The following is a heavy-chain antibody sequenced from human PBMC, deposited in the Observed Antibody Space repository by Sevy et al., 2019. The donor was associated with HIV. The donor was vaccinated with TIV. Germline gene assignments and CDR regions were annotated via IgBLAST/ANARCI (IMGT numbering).Heavy chain of an antibody. CDR1: GYSISSGYY. J-gene: IGHJ4*02. V-gene: IGHV4-38-2*01. CDR3: ARIYDSSGQFDY. D-gene: IGHD3-22*01. Sequence: GSLRLSCAVSGYSISSGYYWGWIRQPPGKGLEWIGSIYHSGSTYYNPSLKSRVTISVDTSKNQFSLKLSSVTAADTAVYYCARIYDSSGQFDYWGQGTLVTVSS. CDR2: IYHSGST.